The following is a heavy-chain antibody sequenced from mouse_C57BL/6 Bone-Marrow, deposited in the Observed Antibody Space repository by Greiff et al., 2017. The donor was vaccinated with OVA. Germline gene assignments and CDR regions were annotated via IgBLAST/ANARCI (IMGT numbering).Heavy chain of an antibody. D-gene: IGHD1-1*02. CDR2: ISNGGGST. V-gene: IGHV5-12*01. CDR1: GFTFSDYY. CDR3: ARQIGGYPFDY. Sequence: EVMLVESGGGLVQPGGSLKLSCAASGFTFSDYYMYWVRQTPEKRLEWVAYISNGGGSTYYPDTVKGRFTISRDNAKNTLYLQMSRLKSEDTAMYYCARQIGGYPFDYWGQGTTLTVSS. J-gene: IGHJ2*01.